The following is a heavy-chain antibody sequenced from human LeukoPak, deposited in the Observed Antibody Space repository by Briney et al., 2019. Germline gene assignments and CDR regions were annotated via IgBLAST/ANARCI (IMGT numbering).Heavy chain of an antibody. J-gene: IGHJ4*02. CDR2: ISASGGTT. CDR1: GFTFSSYA. CDR3: TKDYGYHYGHSDN. V-gene: IGHV3-23*01. Sequence: GGSLRLSCAASGFTFSSYAMHWVRQAPGKGLEWVSVISASGGTTFYADSVKGRFTISRDKSKNTLYLRMNSLRVEDTAIYYCTKDYGYHYGHSDNWGQGTLVRVSS. D-gene: IGHD3-16*02.